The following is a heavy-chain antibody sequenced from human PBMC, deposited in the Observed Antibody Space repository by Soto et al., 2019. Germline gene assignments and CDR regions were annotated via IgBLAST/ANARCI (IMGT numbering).Heavy chain of an antibody. CDR3: ARDPGFGFGYSYAFAMDV. V-gene: IGHV1-18*01. J-gene: IGHJ6*02. CDR1: VYRFGNYG. CDR2: ISGYNGNT. D-gene: IGHD5-18*01. Sequence: RXSVKVSCRASVYRFGNYGISWVRQGPGQGLEWMGWISGYNGNTHYEEKVQDRIKMTTDTSTSTTYLELRSLRSDDTAVYFCARDPGFGFGYSYAFAMDVWGQGTTVTVSS.